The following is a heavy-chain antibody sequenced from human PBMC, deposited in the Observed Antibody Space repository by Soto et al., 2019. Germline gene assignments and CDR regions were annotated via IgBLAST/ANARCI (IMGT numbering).Heavy chain of an antibody. D-gene: IGHD3-3*02. J-gene: IGHJ4*02. Sequence: QVQLVQSGPEVKKPGASVQVSCKTSGYTFTSFGISWVRKAPGQGLEWMGWSTTDKGKTNYAQKFQGRVTMTTETSTSTAYMELRSLRSDDTAVYYCATRSPALDYWGQGTLVTVSS. CDR2: STTDKGKT. CDR1: GYTFTSFG. CDR3: ATRSPALDY. V-gene: IGHV1-18*01.